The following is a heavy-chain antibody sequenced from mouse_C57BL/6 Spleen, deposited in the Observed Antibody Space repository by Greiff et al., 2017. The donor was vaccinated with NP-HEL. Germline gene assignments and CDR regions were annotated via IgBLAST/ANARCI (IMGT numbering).Heavy chain of an antibody. CDR2: INPSHDCT. J-gene: IGHJ3*01. V-gene: IGHV1-53*01. Sequence: QQSGREWGKKGVSVRLSCKASGYTFTSYWMHWVKQRPGQGLEWIVHINPSHDCTTYNDPVQIHATLTVDKSSSTAYMQLSSLTSEDSAVYYCAREGYGNYVKFAYWGQGTLVTVSA. D-gene: IGHD2-1*01. CDR1: GYTFTSYW. CDR3: AREGYGNYVKFAY.